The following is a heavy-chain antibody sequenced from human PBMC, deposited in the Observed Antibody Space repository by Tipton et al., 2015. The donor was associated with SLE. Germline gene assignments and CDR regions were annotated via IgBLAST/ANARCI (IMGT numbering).Heavy chain of an antibody. CDR3: ASWSPERTSGWSRFDY. CDR2: IYYSGST. Sequence: TLSLTCTVSGGSISSSSHYWSWIRQPPGKGLEWIGYIYYSGSTNYNPSLKSRVTISVDTSKNQFSLKLSSVTAADTAVYYCASWSPERTSGWSRFDYWGQGTLVTVSS. V-gene: IGHV4-61*01. CDR1: GGSISSSSHY. D-gene: IGHD6-19*01. J-gene: IGHJ4*02.